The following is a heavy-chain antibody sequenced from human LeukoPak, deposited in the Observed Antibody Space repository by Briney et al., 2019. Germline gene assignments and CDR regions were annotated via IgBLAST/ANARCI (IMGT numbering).Heavy chain of an antibody. J-gene: IGHJ4*02. Sequence: ASVKVSCKASGYTFTSYALSWVRQAPGQGIEWMGWISVYNANTNYAQKYQGRVTMATDTSTTTAYMELRGLRSDDTAVYYCARGKDYYGSGPFDYWGQGTLVTVSS. V-gene: IGHV1-18*01. CDR2: ISVYNANT. CDR3: ARGKDYYGSGPFDY. CDR1: GYTFTSYA. D-gene: IGHD3-10*01.